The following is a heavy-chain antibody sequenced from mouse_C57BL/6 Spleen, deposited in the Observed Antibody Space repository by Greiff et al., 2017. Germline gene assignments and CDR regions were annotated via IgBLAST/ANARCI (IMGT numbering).Heavy chain of an antibody. CDR2: IWSGGST. V-gene: IGHV2-2*01. CDR3: AGSIYYGNPWYFDV. Sequence: VQLKESGPGLVQPSQSLSITCTVSGFSLTSYGVHWVRQSPGKGLEWLGVIWSGGSTDYNAAFISRLSISKDNSKSQVFFKMNSLQADDTAIYYCAGSIYYGNPWYFDVWGTGTTVTVSS. CDR1: GFSLTSYG. D-gene: IGHD2-1*01. J-gene: IGHJ1*03.